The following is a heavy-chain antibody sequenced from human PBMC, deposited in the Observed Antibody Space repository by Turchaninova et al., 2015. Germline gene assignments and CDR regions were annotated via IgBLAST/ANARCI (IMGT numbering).Heavy chain of an antibody. J-gene: IGHJ5*02. Sequence: EVQLVQSGAEVKKPGESRTNPCKGSVYSFTDHWIGWGRQMPGKGLECMVIIYPADSDTRYSPSFQGQVTISADKSLSTAYLQWSSLKASDTAMYYCTRLDGSDCTGTDCYLWFDPWGQGTLVTVSS. V-gene: IGHV5-51*01. D-gene: IGHD2-2*01. CDR1: VYSFTDHW. CDR2: IYPADSDT. CDR3: TRLDGSDCTGTDCYLWFDP.